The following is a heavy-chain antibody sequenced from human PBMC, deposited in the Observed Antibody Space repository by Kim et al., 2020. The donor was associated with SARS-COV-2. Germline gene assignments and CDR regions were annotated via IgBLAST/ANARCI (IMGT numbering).Heavy chain of an antibody. Sequence: PSLNTRGPISVDTSKNQFSLKLRSVTAADTAVYYCARLFPQAIYGDGMDVWGQGTTVTVSS. D-gene: IGHD4-17*01. CDR3: ARLFPQAIYGDGMDV. V-gene: IGHV4-39*01. J-gene: IGHJ6*02.